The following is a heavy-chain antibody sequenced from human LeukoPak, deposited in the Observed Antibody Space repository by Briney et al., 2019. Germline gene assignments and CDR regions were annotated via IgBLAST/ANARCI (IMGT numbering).Heavy chain of an antibody. J-gene: IGHJ6*02. D-gene: IGHD6-13*01. CDR3: ARDLAGIAAAGSQTYYYYYGMDV. Sequence: ASVKVSCKASGYTFTSYYMHWVRQAPGQGLEWMGIINPSGGSTSYAQKFQGRVTMTRDTSTSTVYMELSSLRSEDTAVYYCARDLAGIAAAGSQTYYYYYGMDVWGQGTTVTVSS. CDR2: INPSGGST. V-gene: IGHV1-46*01. CDR1: GYTFTSYY.